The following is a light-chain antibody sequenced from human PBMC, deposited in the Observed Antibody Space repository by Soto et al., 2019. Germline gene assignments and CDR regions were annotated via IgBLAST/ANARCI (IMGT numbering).Light chain of an antibody. CDR3: QHYNSYPWT. CDR2: MAS. Sequence: DIQMTQSPSTLSASVGDRITITCRASQSISSWLAWYQQKPGKAPKLLIYMASSLESGVPSRFSGSGSGTEFTLTISNLQPDDFATYYCQHYNSYPWTFGQGTKVEIK. CDR1: QSISSW. V-gene: IGKV1-5*03. J-gene: IGKJ1*01.